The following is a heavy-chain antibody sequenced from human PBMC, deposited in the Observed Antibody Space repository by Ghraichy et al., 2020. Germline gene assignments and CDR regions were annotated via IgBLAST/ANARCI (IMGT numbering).Heavy chain of an antibody. D-gene: IGHD2-2*01. J-gene: IGHJ4*02. Sequence: ASVKVSCKASGYTFTSYYIHWVRQAPGQGLEWMGIISPGGGGATYAQKFQDRVTMTRDTSTSTVYMELSGLRSEDTAVYYCARAIRQAVPAATDYWGQGTLVTVSS. V-gene: IGHV1-46*01. CDR3: ARAIRQAVPAATDY. CDR2: ISPGGGGA. CDR1: GYTFTSYY.